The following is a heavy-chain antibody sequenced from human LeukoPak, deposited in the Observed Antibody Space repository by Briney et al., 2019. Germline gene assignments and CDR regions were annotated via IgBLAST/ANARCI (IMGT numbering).Heavy chain of an antibody. D-gene: IGHD3-10*01. V-gene: IGHV4-31*03. Sequence: PSQTLSLTCTVSGGSISSGGYYWSWIRQHPGKGLESVGYIYYSGGTYYIPSLKRRVTISVETSKNQRSLKLSSVTAADTAVYYCARARQGWFGALEPSPPWHLDYWGQGTLVTVSS. CDR1: GGSISSGGYY. J-gene: IGHJ4*02. CDR2: IYYSGGT. CDR3: ARARQGWFGALEPSPPWHLDY.